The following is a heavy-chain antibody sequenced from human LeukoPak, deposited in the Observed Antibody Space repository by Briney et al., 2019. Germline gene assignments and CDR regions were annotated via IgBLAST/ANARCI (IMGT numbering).Heavy chain of an antibody. Sequence: SETLSLTCAVYGGSFSGYYWSWIRQPPGKGLEWIGEINHSGSTNYNPSLKSRVTISVDTSKNQFSLKLSSVTAADTAVYYCARGSIAAAGNPSNWGQGTLVTVSS. V-gene: IGHV4-34*01. D-gene: IGHD6-13*01. CDR3: ARGSIAAAGNPSN. CDR1: GGSFSGYY. CDR2: INHSGST. J-gene: IGHJ4*02.